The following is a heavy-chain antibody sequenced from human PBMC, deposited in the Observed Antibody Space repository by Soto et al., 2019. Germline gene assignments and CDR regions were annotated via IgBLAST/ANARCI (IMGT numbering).Heavy chain of an antibody. D-gene: IGHD2-2*01. V-gene: IGHV4-34*01. CDR3: ARGSQYCSSTSCYGWFDP. J-gene: IGHJ5*02. Sequence: QVQLQQWGAGLLKPSETLSLTCAVYGGSFSGYYWSWIRQPPGKGLEWIGEINHSGSTNYNPSLKSRVTISVDTSKHQFSLKLSSVTAADTAVYYCARGSQYCSSTSCYGWFDPWGQGTLVTVSS. CDR2: INHSGST. CDR1: GGSFSGYY.